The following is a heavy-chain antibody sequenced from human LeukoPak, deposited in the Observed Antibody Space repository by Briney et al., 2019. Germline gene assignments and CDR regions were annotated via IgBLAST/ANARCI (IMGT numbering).Heavy chain of an antibody. CDR1: GFTFSSYG. CDR3: AKSGGGYSSGWFY. J-gene: IGHJ4*02. Sequence: GGSLRLSCAASGFTFSSYGMSWVRQAPGKGLEWVSGISGSGGSTYYVDSVKGRFTISRDNSKNTLYLQMNSLRAEDTAVYYCAKSGGGYSSGWFYWGQGTLVTVSS. CDR2: ISGSGGST. D-gene: IGHD6-19*01. V-gene: IGHV3-23*01.